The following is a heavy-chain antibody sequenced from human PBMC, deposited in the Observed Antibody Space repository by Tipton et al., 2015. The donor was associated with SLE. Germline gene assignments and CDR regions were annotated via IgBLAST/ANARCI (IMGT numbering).Heavy chain of an antibody. CDR2: ISGDGRAV. J-gene: IGHJ6*04. D-gene: IGHD5-18*01. Sequence: GSLRLSCAASESTFTNYWMHWVRQVPGKGLVWVSRISGDGRAVRYADSVKGRFTISRDNSKNTLLLQMHGLTVDDSAVYFCAGIEGDMSFYVYYSRDFLGRGTTLTFPS. CDR1: ESTFTNYW. CDR3: AGIEGDMSFYVYYSRDF. V-gene: IGHV3-74*01.